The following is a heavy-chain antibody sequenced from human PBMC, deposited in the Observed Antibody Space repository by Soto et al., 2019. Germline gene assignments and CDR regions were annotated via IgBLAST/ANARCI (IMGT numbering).Heavy chain of an antibody. Sequence: EVQLVESGGGLVKPGGSLRLSCAASGFTFSTYSMNWVRQAPGKGLEWVADITTSSSFRFYADSVEGRFTIFRDDAKNSLYLQMNSLRAEDTGVYYCARDLGVALATLTLDYWGQGALVTVSS. CDR3: ARDLGVALATLTLDY. CDR1: GFTFSTYS. V-gene: IGHV3-21*01. D-gene: IGHD2-15*01. CDR2: ITTSSSFR. J-gene: IGHJ4*02.